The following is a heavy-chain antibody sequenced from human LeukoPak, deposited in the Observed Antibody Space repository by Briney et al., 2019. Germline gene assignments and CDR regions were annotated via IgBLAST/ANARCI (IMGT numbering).Heavy chain of an antibody. V-gene: IGHV3-33*01. CDR1: GFTFSSYG. J-gene: IGHJ6*02. D-gene: IGHD6-6*01. CDR2: IWYDGSNK. CDR3: ARRWDSSSSYYYYGMDV. Sequence: GGSLRLSCAASGFTFSSYGMHWVRQAPGKGLEWGAVIWYDGSNKYYADSVKGRFTISRDNSKNTLYLQMNSLRAEDTAVYYCARRWDSSSSYYYYGMDVWGQGTTVTVSS.